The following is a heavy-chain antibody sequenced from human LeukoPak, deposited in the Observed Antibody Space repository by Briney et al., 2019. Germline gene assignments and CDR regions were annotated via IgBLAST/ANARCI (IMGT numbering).Heavy chain of an antibody. V-gene: IGHV1-69*13. J-gene: IGHJ3*02. CDR3: ARALLLTGWYASKSDAFDI. D-gene: IGHD6-19*01. CDR1: GGTFSSYA. CDR2: IIPIFGTA. Sequence: SVKVSCKASGGTFSSYAISWVRQAPGQGLEWMGGIIPIFGTANYAQKFQGRVTITADESTSTAYMELSSLRSEDTAVYYCARALLLTGWYASKSDAFDIWGQGTMVTVSS.